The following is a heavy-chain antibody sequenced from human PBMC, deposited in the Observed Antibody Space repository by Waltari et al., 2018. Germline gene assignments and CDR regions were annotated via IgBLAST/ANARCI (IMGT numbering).Heavy chain of an antibody. CDR2: IWYDGSKK. V-gene: IGHV3-33*01. J-gene: IGHJ4*02. Sequence: QVQLVESGGGVVQPGRSLRLSCAASGFTFSSSGIHWVRQAPGKGLEWVALIWYDGSKKYYVDSVKGRFTISRDNSKNTVYLQMNSLRVEDTAVYYCARLAAAAGVDYWGQGTLVTVFS. CDR1: GFTFSSSG. CDR3: ARLAAAAGVDY. D-gene: IGHD6-13*01.